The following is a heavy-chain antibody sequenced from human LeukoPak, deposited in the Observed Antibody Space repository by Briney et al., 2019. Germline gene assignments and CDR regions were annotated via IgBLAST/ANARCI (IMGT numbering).Heavy chain of an antibody. CDR2: INPNSGGI. J-gene: IGHJ5*02. D-gene: IGHD3-9*01. Sequence: ASVKASCKASGYTFTGYYMHWVRQAPGQGLEWMGWINPNSGGINYAQKFQGRVTMTRDTSISTAYMELSRLISDDTAVYYCVRKYDILTGYDNWFDPWGQGTLVTVSS. V-gene: IGHV1-2*02. CDR3: VRKYDILTGYDNWFDP. CDR1: GYTFTGYY.